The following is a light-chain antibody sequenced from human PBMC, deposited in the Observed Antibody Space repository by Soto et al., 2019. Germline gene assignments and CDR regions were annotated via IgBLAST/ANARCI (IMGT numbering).Light chain of an antibody. Sequence: IVMTQAPATLSVSPGERATLSCRASQSVSSSLAWYQQKPGQAPRLLIYGASTRATGIPARFSGSGSGTEFTLTISGLQSEDFAVYYCQQYNKWRTFGQGSNVDVK. J-gene: IGKJ1*01. CDR2: GAS. CDR1: QSVSSS. CDR3: QQYNKWRT. V-gene: IGKV3-15*01.